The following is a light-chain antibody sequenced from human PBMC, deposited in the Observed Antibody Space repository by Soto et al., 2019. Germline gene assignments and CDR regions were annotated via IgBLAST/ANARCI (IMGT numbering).Light chain of an antibody. CDR1: SSDVGAYNY. Sequence: QSALTQPASVSGSPGQSITISCTGTSSDVGAYNYVSWYQQHPGKAPKLMIYEVSNRPSGVSNRFSGSKSGNTASLTISGLQAEDEADYYCSSDTSSSIVVFGGGTKLTVL. J-gene: IGLJ2*01. V-gene: IGLV2-14*01. CDR3: SSDTSSSIVV. CDR2: EVS.